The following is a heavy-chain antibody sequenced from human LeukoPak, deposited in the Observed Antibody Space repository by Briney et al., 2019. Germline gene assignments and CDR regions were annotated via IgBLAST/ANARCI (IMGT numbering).Heavy chain of an antibody. CDR1: GYTFTSYA. D-gene: IGHD5-12*01. Sequence: ASVKVSCKASGYTFTSYAMNWVRQAPGQGLEWMGWINTNTGNPTYAQGFTGRFVFSLDTSVSTAYLQISSLKAEDTAVYYCARVWLHLTHDAFDIWGQGTMVTVSS. V-gene: IGHV7-4-1*02. CDR3: ARVWLHLTHDAFDI. CDR2: INTNTGNP. J-gene: IGHJ3*02.